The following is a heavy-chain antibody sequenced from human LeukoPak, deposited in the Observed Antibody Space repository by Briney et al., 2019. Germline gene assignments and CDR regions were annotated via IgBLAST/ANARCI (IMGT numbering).Heavy chain of an antibody. CDR1: GFTFSSYA. V-gene: IGHV3-30*04. D-gene: IGHD6-13*01. CDR3: ARSPAGQQPDNWFDP. J-gene: IGHJ5*02. CDR2: ISYDGSNK. Sequence: GRSLRLSCAASGFTFSSYAMHWVRQAPGKGLEGVAVISYDGSNKYYADSVKGRFTISRDNSKNTLYLQMNSLRAEDTAVYYCARSPAGQQPDNWFDPWGQGTLVTVSS.